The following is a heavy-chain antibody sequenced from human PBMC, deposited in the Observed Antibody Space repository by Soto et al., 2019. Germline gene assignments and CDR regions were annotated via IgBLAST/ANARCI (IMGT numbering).Heavy chain of an antibody. CDR3: ARSSGITMVRGVIPFNWFDP. V-gene: IGHV4-39*01. Sequence: SETLSLTCTVSGGSISSSSYYWGWIRQPPGKGLEWIGSIYYSGSTYYNPSLKSRVTISVDTSKNQFSLKLSSVTAADTAVYYCARSSGITMVRGVIPFNWFDPWGQETLVTVSS. J-gene: IGHJ5*02. CDR2: IYYSGST. CDR1: GGSISSSSYY. D-gene: IGHD3-10*01.